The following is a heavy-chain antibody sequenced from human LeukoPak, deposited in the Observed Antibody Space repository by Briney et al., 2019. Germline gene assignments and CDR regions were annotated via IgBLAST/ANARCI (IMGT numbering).Heavy chain of an antibody. CDR3: ARVSDYYDSSGYYYYPFDY. J-gene: IGHJ4*02. V-gene: IGHV4-59*01. D-gene: IGHD3-22*01. Sequence: PSETLSLTCTVSGGSISSYYWSCIRQPPGKGLEWIGDLYYSGSTNYNPSLKSRVTISVDTSKNQFSLKLSSVTAADAALYYCARVSDYYDSSGYYYYPFDYWGQGTLVTVSS. CDR2: LYYSGST. CDR1: GGSISSYY.